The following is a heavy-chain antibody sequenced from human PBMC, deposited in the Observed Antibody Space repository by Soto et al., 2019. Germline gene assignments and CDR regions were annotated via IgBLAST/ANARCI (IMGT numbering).Heavy chain of an antibody. CDR3: ARVAGEYVWGSYRYGMDV. V-gene: IGHV3-13*01. J-gene: IGHJ6*02. D-gene: IGHD3-16*02. CDR1: GFTFSSYD. CDR2: IGTAGDT. Sequence: GGSLRLSCAASGFTFSSYDMHWVRQATGKGLEWVSAIGTAGDTYYPGSVKGRFTSSRENAKNSLYLQMNSLRAEDTAVYYCARVAGEYVWGSYRYGMDVWGQGTTVTVSS.